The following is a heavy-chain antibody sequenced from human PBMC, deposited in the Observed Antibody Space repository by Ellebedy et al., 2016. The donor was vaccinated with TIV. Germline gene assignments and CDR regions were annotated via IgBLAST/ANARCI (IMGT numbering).Heavy chain of an antibody. J-gene: IGHJ4*02. CDR2: IYYSGST. Sequence: SETLSLTCSVSGGSISSSSYYWGWIRQPPGKGLEWIGSIYYSGSTYYNPSLRSRVTMSVDTSKNHFSLTLSSVTAADTAVYYCARLGRPGNTAYYFDYWGQGILVTVSS. V-gene: IGHV4-39*02. CDR3: ARLGRPGNTAYYFDY. CDR1: GGSISSSSYY. D-gene: IGHD1-7*01.